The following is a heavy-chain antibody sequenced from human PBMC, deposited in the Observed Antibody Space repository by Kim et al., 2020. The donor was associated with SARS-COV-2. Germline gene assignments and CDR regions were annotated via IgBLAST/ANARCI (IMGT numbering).Heavy chain of an antibody. J-gene: IGHJ4*02. Sequence: ASVKVSCKASGYTFTSYYMHWVRQAPGQGLEWMGIINPSGGSTSYAQKFQGRVTMTRDTSTSTVYMELSSLRSEDTAVYYCAREREAESVAGTFGSLDYWGQGTLVTVSS. V-gene: IGHV1-46*01. CDR2: INPSGGST. CDR3: AREREAESVAGTFGSLDY. CDR1: GYTFTSYY. D-gene: IGHD6-19*01.